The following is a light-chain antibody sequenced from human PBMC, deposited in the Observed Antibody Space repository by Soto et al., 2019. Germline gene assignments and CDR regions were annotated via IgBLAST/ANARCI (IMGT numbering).Light chain of an antibody. CDR3: QQGYSIHALT. J-gene: IGKJ4*01. CDR1: QSISNW. V-gene: IGKV1-5*01. CDR2: DAS. Sequence: DIQMTQSPSTLSASVGDRVTITCRASQSISNWLAWYQQKPGKAPKVLMYDASSLESGVPSRFSGSGSGTEFTLTISSLQPDDFATYYCQQGYSIHALTFGGGTKLELK.